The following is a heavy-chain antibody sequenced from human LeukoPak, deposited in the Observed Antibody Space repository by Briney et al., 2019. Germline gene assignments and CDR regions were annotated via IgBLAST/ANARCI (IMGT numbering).Heavy chain of an antibody. CDR2: ISGSGGST. V-gene: IGHV3-23*01. J-gene: IGHJ5*02. CDR3: AKDPDFLVVVPAARFRFDP. Sequence: GGSLRLSCAASGFTFSSYAMSWVRQAPGKGLERVSAISGSGGSTYYEDSVKGRFTISRDNSKNTLYLQMNSLRAEVTAVYYCAKDPDFLVVVPAARFRFDPWGQGTLVTVSS. D-gene: IGHD2-2*01. CDR1: GFTFSSYA.